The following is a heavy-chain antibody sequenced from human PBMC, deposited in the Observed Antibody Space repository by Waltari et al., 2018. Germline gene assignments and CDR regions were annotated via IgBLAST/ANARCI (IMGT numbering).Heavy chain of an antibody. CDR1: GGSFSGYY. CDR3: AREVGSSGYYYLAEVDY. V-gene: IGHV4-34*01. J-gene: IGHJ4*02. Sequence: QVQLQQWGAGLLKPSETLSLTCAVYGGSFSGYYWSWIRQPPGKGLEWIGEINHSGSTNYNPSLKSRVTISVDTSKNQFSLKLSSVTAADTAVYYCAREVGSSGYYYLAEVDYWGQGTLVTVSS. CDR2: INHSGST. D-gene: IGHD3-22*01.